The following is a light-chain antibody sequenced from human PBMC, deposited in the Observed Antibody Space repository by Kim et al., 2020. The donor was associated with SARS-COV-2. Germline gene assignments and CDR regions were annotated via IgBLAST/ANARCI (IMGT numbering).Light chain of an antibody. CDR3: CSCEGSSSVV. J-gene: IGLJ2*01. CDR1: NRDVGSEHL. Sequence: GRSITLPCPGTNRDVGSEHLVSWFQPKPGKAPKLLIYDATKRPSGVPNRFSGSKSGNTASLTISGVQAEDEADFYCCSCEGSSSVVFGGGTQVTVL. CDR2: DAT. V-gene: IGLV2-23*01.